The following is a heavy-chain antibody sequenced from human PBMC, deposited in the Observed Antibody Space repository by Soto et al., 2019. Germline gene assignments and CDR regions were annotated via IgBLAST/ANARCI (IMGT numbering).Heavy chain of an antibody. CDR3: ARGSMLYTVTDKDYYYYYYGMDV. V-gene: IGHV4-34*01. CDR2: INHSGST. CDR1: GGSFSGYY. D-gene: IGHD4-17*01. Sequence: QVQLQQWGAGLLKPSETLSLTCAVYGGSFSGYYWSWIRQPPGKGLEWIGEINHSGSTNYNPSLKSRVTISVDTSKNQFSLKLSSVTAADTAVYYCARGSMLYTVTDKDYYYYYYGMDVWGQGTTVTVSS. J-gene: IGHJ6*02.